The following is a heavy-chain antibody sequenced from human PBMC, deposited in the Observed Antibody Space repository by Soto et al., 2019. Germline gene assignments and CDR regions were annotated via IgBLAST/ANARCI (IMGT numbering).Heavy chain of an antibody. Sequence: QVQLVESGGGVVQPGGSLRLSCEASGFIFSKFGIHWVRQAPGKGLEWVAVVSYDGSFKYYVDSVKGRFTISRDNSKNTLYLQMNSLRPEDTALYYCAKDSDQLLFDYYYYGMDVWGQGTTVTVSS. CDR3: AKDSDQLLFDYYYYGMDV. D-gene: IGHD2-2*01. CDR2: VSYDGSFK. CDR1: GFIFSKFG. V-gene: IGHV3-30*18. J-gene: IGHJ6*02.